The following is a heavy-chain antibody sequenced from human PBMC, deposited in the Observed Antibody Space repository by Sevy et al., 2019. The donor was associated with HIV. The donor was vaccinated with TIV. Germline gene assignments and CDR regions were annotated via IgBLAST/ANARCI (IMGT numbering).Heavy chain of an antibody. CDR1: GFTFSSYA. V-gene: IGHV3-30-3*01. CDR3: ARDQHDYGGNLRTGWFDP. Sequence: GGSLRLSCAASGFTFSSYAMHWVRQAPGKGLEWVAVISYDGSNKYYADSVKGRFTISRDNFKNTRYLQMNSLRAEDTAVYYCARDQHDYGGNLRTGWFDPWGQGTLVTVSS. D-gene: IGHD4-17*01. J-gene: IGHJ5*02. CDR2: ISYDGSNK.